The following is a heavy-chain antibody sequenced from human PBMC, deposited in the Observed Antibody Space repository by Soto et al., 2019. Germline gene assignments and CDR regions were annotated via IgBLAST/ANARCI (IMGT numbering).Heavy chain of an antibody. V-gene: IGHV3-74*01. D-gene: IGHD6-13*01. Sequence: PGGSLRLSCAVSGITFRSYWMHWIRQAPGKGLVWVSHINSDASIINYADSVKGRFTISRDNARNTLYLQMNSLRVDDTAIYYCASDAAACLKFWGQGTLVTVSS. CDR2: INSDASII. CDR3: ASDAAACLKF. J-gene: IGHJ4*02. CDR1: GITFRSYW.